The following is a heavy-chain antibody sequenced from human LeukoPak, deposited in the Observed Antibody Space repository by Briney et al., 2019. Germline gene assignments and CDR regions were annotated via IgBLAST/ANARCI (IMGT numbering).Heavy chain of an antibody. D-gene: IGHD6-13*01. CDR1: GGSFIGYY. V-gene: IGHV4-34*01. CDR2: INHSGST. CDR3: ARGLPTHSSRLYYYGMDV. J-gene: IGHJ6*02. Sequence: SETLSLPCAVYGGSFIGYYWSWIRQPPGKGLEWIGEINHSGSTNYNPSLKSRVTISVDTSKNQFSLKLSSVTAADAAVYYCARGLPTHSSRLYYYGMDVWGQGTTVTVSS.